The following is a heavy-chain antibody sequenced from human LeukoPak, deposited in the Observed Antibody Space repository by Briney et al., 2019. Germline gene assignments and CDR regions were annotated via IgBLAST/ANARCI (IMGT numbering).Heavy chain of an antibody. D-gene: IGHD2-2*01. CDR2: ISSSGSTI. Sequence: GGSLRLSCAASGFTFSDYYMSWIRQAPGKGLEWVSYISSSGSTIYYADSVKGRFTISRDNAKISLYLQMNSLRAEDTAVYYXXXDGXXSSTXXXXYPFDYWGQGTLVTVSS. J-gene: IGHJ4*02. V-gene: IGHV3-11*04. CDR3: XXDGXXSSTXXXXYPFDY. CDR1: GFTFSDYY.